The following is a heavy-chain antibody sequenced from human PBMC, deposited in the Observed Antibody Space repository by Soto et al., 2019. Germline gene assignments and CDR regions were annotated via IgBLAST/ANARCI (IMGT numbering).Heavy chain of an antibody. D-gene: IGHD2-2*01. V-gene: IGHV3-23*01. CDR1: GFTFSSYA. J-gene: IGHJ6*03. CDR2: ISGSGGST. Sequence: GGSLRLSCAASGFTFSSYAMSWVRQAPGKGLEWVSAISGSGGSTYYADSVKGRFTISRDNSKNTRYLQMNSLRAEDTAVYYCAKDQDCSSTSCYYSYYYYMDVWGKGTTVTVSS. CDR3: AKDQDCSSTSCYYSYYYYMDV.